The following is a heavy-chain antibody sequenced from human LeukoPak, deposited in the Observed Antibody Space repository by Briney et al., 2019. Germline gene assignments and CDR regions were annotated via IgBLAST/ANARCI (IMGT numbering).Heavy chain of an antibody. CDR3: ARDLGPYTGSYYSYYHYMDV. CDR1: GYNFATSG. D-gene: IGHD1-26*01. CDR2: ISGYNGNT. V-gene: IGHV1-18*01. J-gene: IGHJ6*03. Sequence: ASVKVSCKAYGYNFATSGIGWVRQAPGQGLEWLGWISGYNGNTKSAPKLQGRVTMTTDTSTDTAYLELGSLTVAATAIYYCARDLGPYTGSYYSYYHYMDVWGEGTSVTVSS.